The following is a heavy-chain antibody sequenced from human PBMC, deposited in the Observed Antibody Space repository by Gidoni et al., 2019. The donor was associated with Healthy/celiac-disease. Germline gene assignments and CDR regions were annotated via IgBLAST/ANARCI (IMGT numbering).Heavy chain of an antibody. CDR1: GYSISSGYY. Sequence: QVQLQESGPGLVKPSETLSLTCTVSGYSISSGYYWGGIRQPPGKGLEWIGSIYHSWSTYYNPSLKSRVTIAVDTSKNQFSLKLSSVTAADTAVYYCARGGGWFDPWGQGTLVTVSS. CDR3: ARGGGWFDP. J-gene: IGHJ5*02. CDR2: IYHSWST. D-gene: IGHD3-16*01. V-gene: IGHV4-38-2*02.